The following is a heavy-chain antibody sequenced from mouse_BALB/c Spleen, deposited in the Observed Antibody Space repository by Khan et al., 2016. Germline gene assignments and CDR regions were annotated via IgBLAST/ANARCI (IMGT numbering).Heavy chain of an antibody. V-gene: IGHV1-87*01. CDR2: IYPGDGDT. Sequence: QVQLKQSGAELVRPGVSVKISCKGSGYTFTSYWMQWVKQRPGQGLEWIGAIYPGDGDTRYTQKFKGKATLTADKSSSTAYMQLSSLASEDSAVYYCARGNSYYDYDYWGQGTTLTVSS. D-gene: IGHD2-4*01. CDR1: GYTFTSYW. CDR3: ARGNSYYDYDY. J-gene: IGHJ2*01.